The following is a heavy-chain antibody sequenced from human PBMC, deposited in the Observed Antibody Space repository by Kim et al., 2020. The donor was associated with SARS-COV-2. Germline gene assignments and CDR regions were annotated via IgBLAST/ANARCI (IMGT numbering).Heavy chain of an antibody. J-gene: IGHJ5*02. Sequence: SETLSLTCTVSGGSISSSSYYWGWIRQPPGKGLEWIGSIYYSGSTYYNPSLKSRVTISVDTSKNQFSLKLSSVTAADTAVYYCSCYSRLKNWFDPWGQGTLVTVSS. V-gene: IGHV4-39*01. CDR1: GGSISSSSYY. D-gene: IGHD2-2*02. CDR2: IYYSGST. CDR3: SCYSRLKNWFDP.